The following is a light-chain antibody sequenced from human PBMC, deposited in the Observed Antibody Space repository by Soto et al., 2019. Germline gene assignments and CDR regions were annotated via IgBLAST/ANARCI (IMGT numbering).Light chain of an antibody. V-gene: IGKV1-39*01. CDR1: QTLSSY. CDR2: AAS. J-gene: IGKJ3*01. Sequence: DIQMTQSPSSLSASVGDRVTITCRASQTLSSYLNWYQQKPGKAPKLLIYAASSLQSGVPSRFSGSGSGTDFTLTISRLQPEDFATYYCQQSYSTPSFGPGTKVDIK. CDR3: QQSYSTPS.